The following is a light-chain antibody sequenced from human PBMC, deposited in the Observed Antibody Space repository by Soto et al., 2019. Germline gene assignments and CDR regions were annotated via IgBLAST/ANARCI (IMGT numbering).Light chain of an antibody. CDR3: NSYTSSSTLV. CDR1: SSDVGGYNF. J-gene: IGLJ2*01. Sequence: QSVLTQPASVSGSPGQSITISCTGTSSDVGGYNFVSRYQQHPGKAPKLMLYNVYDRPSGISHRFSGSRSGNTASLTISGLQAEDEAHYYCNSYTSSSTLVFGGGTKVTVL. CDR2: NVY. V-gene: IGLV2-14*03.